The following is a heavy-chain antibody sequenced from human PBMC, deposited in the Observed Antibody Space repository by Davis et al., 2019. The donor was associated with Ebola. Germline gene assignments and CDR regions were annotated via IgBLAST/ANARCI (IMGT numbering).Heavy chain of an antibody. D-gene: IGHD3-22*01. CDR3: ATVRAHSRHDN. J-gene: IGHJ4*02. Sequence: GGSLRLSCAASGFTVSSNHMSWVRQAPGKGLEWVSVIYDHSTAYADSVRGRFIISRDKSNNTLYLEMNSLRVDDTAVYYCATVRAHSRHDNWGQGTLVTVAS. V-gene: IGHV3-53*05. CDR2: IYDHST. CDR1: GFTVSSNH.